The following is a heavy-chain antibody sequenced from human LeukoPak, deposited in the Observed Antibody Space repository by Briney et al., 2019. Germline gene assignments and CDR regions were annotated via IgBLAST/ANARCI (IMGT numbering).Heavy chain of an antibody. D-gene: IGHD1-26*01. J-gene: IGHJ3*02. V-gene: IGHV1-2*02. CDR1: GYTFTGYY. Sequence: ASVKVSCKASGYTFTGYYMHWVRQAPGQGLEWMGWINPKSVDTRYAQNFQDRVTMTRDTSITTAYMELSGLRSDDTALYYCARGSEVGGTEKNALDIWGQGTMVTVSS. CDR3: ARGSEVGGTEKNALDI. CDR2: INPKSVDT.